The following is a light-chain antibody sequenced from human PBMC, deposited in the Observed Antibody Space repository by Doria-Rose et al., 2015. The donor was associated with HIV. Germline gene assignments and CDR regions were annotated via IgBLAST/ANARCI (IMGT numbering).Light chain of an antibody. J-gene: IGKJ3*01. CDR1: QSLLYTSKNY. Sequence: TQSPESLGMSLGERATLNCKSNQSLLYTSKNYLAWYQQKPGQPPKLLMYWASTRQSVVTARFSGSGSGTDFTLTISSLEAEDVAVYYCQQYYDTPSFGPGTTVDIK. CDR3: QQYYDTPS. CDR2: WAS. V-gene: IGKV4-1*01.